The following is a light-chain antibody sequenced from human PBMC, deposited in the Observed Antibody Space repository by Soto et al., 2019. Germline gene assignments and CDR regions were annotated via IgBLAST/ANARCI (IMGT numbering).Light chain of an antibody. J-gene: IGKJ4*01. V-gene: IGKV1-12*01. CDR3: QPGESCPLT. CDR2: TAS. CDR1: QGVCTW. Sequence: DIQMTQSPSSVSASVGDRVTITWRASQGVCTWLAWLNQKPGAAPRLLIYTASTLHSGVPSRFSGSGSVTDFTLTITSLQAEDFANYYCQPGESCPLTFGGGTKVSIK.